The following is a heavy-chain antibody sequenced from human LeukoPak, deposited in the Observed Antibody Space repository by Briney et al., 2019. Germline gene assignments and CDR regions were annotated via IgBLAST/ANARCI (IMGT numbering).Heavy chain of an antibody. CDR2: IYTSGST. Sequence: SETLSLTCTVSGGSINSYYWSWIRQSPGKGLEWIGRIYTSGSTNYNPSLKSRVTISVDTSKNQFSLKLSSVTAADTAVYYCAREVLPYYMDVWGKGTTVTVSS. D-gene: IGHD3-10*01. CDR1: GGSINSYY. V-gene: IGHV4-4*07. CDR3: AREVLPYYMDV. J-gene: IGHJ6*03.